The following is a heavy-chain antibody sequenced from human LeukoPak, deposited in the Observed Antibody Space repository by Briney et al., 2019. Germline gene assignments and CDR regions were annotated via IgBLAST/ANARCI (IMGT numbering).Heavy chain of an antibody. V-gene: IGHV5-51*01. J-gene: IGHJ4*02. D-gene: IGHD7-27*01. CDR2: IYPGDSDT. Sequence: GESLKISCKGSGYSFTTYWIAWVRQMPGKGLEWMGIIYPGDSDTRYSPSFQGQVTISADKSISTAYLQWSSLKASDTAVYYCGRASLWGLIDYWGQGTLVTVSS. CDR1: GYSFTTYW. CDR3: GRASLWGLIDY.